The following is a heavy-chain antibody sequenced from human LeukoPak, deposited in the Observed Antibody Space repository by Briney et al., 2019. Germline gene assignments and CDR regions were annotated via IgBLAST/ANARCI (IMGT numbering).Heavy chain of an antibody. CDR2: ITGSGGST. D-gene: IGHD3-3*01. J-gene: IGHJ4*02. Sequence: GGSLRLSCAASGFTLSSYAMSWVRQAPGKGLEWVSTITGSGGSTYYADSVKGRFTISRDNSKNTLYLQMNSLRAEDTAVYYCAKATLECLLHVLDYWGQGTLVTVSS. CDR1: GFTLSSYA. CDR3: AKATLECLLHVLDY. V-gene: IGHV3-23*01.